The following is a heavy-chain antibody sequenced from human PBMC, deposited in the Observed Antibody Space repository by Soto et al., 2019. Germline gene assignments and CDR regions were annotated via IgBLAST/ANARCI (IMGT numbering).Heavy chain of an antibody. Sequence: SETLSLTCAVYGGSFSGYYWSWIRQPPGKGLEWIGEINHSGSTNYNPSLKSRVTISVDTSKNQFSLKLSSVTAADTAVYYCARGAYDFWSGYYNPPPYYYYGMDVWGQGTTVTVSS. CDR2: INHSGST. V-gene: IGHV4-34*01. J-gene: IGHJ6*02. CDR1: GGSFSGYY. D-gene: IGHD3-3*01. CDR3: ARGAYDFWSGYYNPPPYYYYGMDV.